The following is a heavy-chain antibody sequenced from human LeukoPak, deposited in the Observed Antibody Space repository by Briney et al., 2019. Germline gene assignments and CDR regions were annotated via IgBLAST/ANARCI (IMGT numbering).Heavy chain of an antibody. CDR2: IWYDGSNK. Sequence: PGGSLRLSCVASGFTFSRFEMNWVRQAPGKGLEWEAVIWYDGSNKCYADSVKGRFTISRDNSKNTLYLEMSSLRAEDTAVYYCAREDVYYHGSGRDYYYGMDVWGQGTTVTVSS. J-gene: IGHJ6*02. D-gene: IGHD3-10*01. CDR1: GFTFSRFE. V-gene: IGHV3-33*08. CDR3: AREDVYYHGSGRDYYYGMDV.